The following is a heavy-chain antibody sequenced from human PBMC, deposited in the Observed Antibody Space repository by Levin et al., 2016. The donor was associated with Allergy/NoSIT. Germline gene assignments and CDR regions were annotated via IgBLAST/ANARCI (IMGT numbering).Heavy chain of an antibody. CDR1: GGSISSYY. CDR3: ARDSKSSGWYDP. CDR2: IYYSGST. V-gene: IGHV4-59*01. D-gene: IGHD6-19*01. Sequence: SETLSLTCTVSGGSISSYYWSWIRQPPGKGLEWIGYIYYSGSTNYNPSLKSRVTISVDTSKNQFSLKLSSVTAADTAVYYCARDSKSSGWYDPWGQGTLVTVSS. J-gene: IGHJ5*02.